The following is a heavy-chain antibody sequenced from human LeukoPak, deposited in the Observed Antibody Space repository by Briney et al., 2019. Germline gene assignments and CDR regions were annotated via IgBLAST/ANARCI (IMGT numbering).Heavy chain of an antibody. Sequence: PGGSLRLSCAASGFTFSSYGMHWVRQAPGKGLEWVTVIWPDGSIKYYADSVKGRFTVSRDNSKNTLYLQMNSLRAEDTAVYYCARHNHGYDWDFWGQGTLVTVSS. CDR2: IWPDGSIK. CDR3: ARHNHGYDWDF. V-gene: IGHV3-33*01. CDR1: GFTFSSYG. J-gene: IGHJ4*02. D-gene: IGHD5-12*01.